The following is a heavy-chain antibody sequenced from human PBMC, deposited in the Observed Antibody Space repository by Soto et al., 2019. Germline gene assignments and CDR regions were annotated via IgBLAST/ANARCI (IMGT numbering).Heavy chain of an antibody. J-gene: IGHJ1*01. CDR2: ISGSGGST. Sequence: GGSLRLSCAASGFTFSSYAMSWVRQAPGKGLEWVSAISGSGGSTYYADSVKGRFTISRDNSKNTLYLQMNTLRAEDTAVYYCAKDHVCSTTSCYYHHWGQGTLVTVSS. V-gene: IGHV3-23*01. D-gene: IGHD2-2*01. CDR3: AKDHVCSTTSCYYHH. CDR1: GFTFSSYA.